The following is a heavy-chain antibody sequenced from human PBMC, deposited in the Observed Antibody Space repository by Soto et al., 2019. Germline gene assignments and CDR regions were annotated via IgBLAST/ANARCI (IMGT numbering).Heavy chain of an antibody. CDR2: INAGNGNT. D-gene: IGHD3-10*01. V-gene: IGHV1-3*01. CDR1: GYTFTSYA. J-gene: IGHJ6*03. CDR3: SRSSSGSYYYYFHMDV. Sequence: ASVKVYCKASGYTFTSYAMHWLRQEPGQSLEWIGWINAGNGNTKYSQKFQGRVTITRDTSASTAYMELSSLRSEDSAVYYCSRSSSGSYYYYFHMDVWGKGTTVTVSS.